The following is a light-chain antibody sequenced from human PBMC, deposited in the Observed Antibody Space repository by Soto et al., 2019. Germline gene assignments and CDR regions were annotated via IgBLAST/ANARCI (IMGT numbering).Light chain of an antibody. CDR1: QSVSDN. CDR3: QQFGTSPFT. J-gene: IGKJ3*01. CDR2: RAS. Sequence: EIVMTQSPATLSVSPGERATLSCRASQSVSDNLAWYQQKLGQAPRLLIYRASNRATGIPDRFSGSGSGTDFTLAISRLEPEDFAVYFCQQFGTSPFTFGPGTKVDIK. V-gene: IGKV3-20*01.